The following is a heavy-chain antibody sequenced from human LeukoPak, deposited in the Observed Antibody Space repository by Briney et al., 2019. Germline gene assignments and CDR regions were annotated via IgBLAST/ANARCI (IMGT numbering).Heavy chain of an antibody. CDR3: ARDPRGVDNWFDP. CDR2: TYYRSKWYN. Sequence: SQTLSLSCALSGDSVSINSAASKWIRQSPSRGLEWLGRTYYRSKWYNDYAVSVKSRITIHPHTSKNQLSLQLKSVTPEDTAVYYCARDPRGVDNWFDPWGQGTLVTVSS. J-gene: IGHJ5*02. V-gene: IGHV6-1*01. CDR1: GDSVSINSAA. D-gene: IGHD3-10*01.